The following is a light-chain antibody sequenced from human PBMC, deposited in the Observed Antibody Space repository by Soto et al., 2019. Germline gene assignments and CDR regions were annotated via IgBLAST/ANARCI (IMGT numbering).Light chain of an antibody. V-gene: IGLV1-44*01. Sequence: QSVLTQPPSASGTPGQRVTISCSGSSFNIGRNPVNWYQQFPGTAPKLLSYTNDQRPSGVPDRFSGSKSGTSASLAISGLQSEDEADYYCAAWDDSLNGWVFGGGTKVTVL. J-gene: IGLJ3*02. CDR2: TND. CDR1: SFNIGRNP. CDR3: AAWDDSLNGWV.